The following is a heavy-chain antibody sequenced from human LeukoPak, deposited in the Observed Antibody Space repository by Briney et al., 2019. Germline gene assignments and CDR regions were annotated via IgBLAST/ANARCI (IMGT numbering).Heavy chain of an antibody. Sequence: PSQTLSLTCTVSGDFINSLDLWSWVRQPPGKGLEWIGEMDLSGTTHSNPSVKSRVTISIDKSKNQFFLNLSSVTAADTAVYYCAGLVGRYSSGLYYYYFDYWGQGTLVTISS. D-gene: IGHD3-22*01. CDR1: GDFINSLDL. V-gene: IGHV4-4*02. CDR3: AGLVGRYSSGLYYYYFDY. J-gene: IGHJ4*02. CDR2: MDLSGTT.